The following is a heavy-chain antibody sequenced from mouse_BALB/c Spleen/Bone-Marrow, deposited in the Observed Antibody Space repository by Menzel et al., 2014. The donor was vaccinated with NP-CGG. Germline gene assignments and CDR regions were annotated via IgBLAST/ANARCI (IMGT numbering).Heavy chain of an antibody. D-gene: IGHD1-1*01. V-gene: IGHV1-66*01. J-gene: IGHJ2*01. CDR1: GYSFTSYY. Sequence: VQLQQSGPELVKPGASVKISCKASGYSFTSYYIHWVKQRPGQGLEWIGWIFPESGNTKHNEKFKGKATLTADTSSSTAYMQLSSLTSEDSAVYFCVSTFDYWGQGTTLTVSS. CDR3: VSTFDY. CDR2: IFPESGNT.